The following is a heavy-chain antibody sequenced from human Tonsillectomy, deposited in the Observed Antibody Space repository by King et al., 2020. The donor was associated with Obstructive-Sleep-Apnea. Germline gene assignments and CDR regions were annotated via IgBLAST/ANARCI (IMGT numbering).Heavy chain of an antibody. D-gene: IGHD7-27*01. J-gene: IGHJ4*02. CDR3: VSLTEEEAIIDY. Sequence: QLQESGPGLVKPSQTLSLTCTVSGGSISSGDYYWSWIRQPPGKGLEWIGYIYYSGTTYYNPSLKSRITISVDTSKNQFSLKLNSVTAADTAVYYCVSLTEEEAIIDYWGQGTLVTVSS. CDR1: GGSISSGDYY. CDR2: IYYSGTT. V-gene: IGHV4-30-4*01.